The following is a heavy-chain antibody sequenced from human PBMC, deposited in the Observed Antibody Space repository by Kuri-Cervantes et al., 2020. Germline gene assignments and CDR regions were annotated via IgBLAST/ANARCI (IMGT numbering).Heavy chain of an antibody. V-gene: IGHV4-34*01. CDR2: INHSGST. J-gene: IGHJ6*03. D-gene: IGHD2-2*01. CDR1: GGSFSGYY. CDR3: ARDQYFYYMDV. Sequence: GSLRLSCAVYGGSFSGYYWSWIRRPPGKGLEWIGEINHSGSTNYNPSLKSRVTISVDTSKNQFSLKLSSVTAADTAVYFCARDQYFYYMDVWGKGTAVTVSS.